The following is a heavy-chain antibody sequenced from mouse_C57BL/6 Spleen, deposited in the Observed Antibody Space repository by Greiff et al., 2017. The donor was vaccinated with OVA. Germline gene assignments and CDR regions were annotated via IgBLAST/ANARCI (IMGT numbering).Heavy chain of an antibody. J-gene: IGHJ1*03. Sequence: EVQLQQSGAELVKPGASVKLSCTASGFNLTDYYMHWVKQRTEQGLEWIGKIDPEDGETKYAPKFQGQGTITADTSSNTAYLQLSSLTSEDTAVYYCARNDDYDEWYFDVWGTGTTVTVSS. CDR2: IDPEDGET. CDR1: GFNLTDYY. D-gene: IGHD2-4*01. V-gene: IGHV14-2*01. CDR3: ARNDDYDEWYFDV.